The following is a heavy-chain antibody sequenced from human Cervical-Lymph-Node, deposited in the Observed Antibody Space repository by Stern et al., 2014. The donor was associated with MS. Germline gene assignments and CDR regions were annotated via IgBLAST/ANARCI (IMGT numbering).Heavy chain of an antibody. CDR3: AKHACTGAACPFDL. Sequence: VQLVESGPGLVKPSETLSLTCAVSGDSISSSTHYWARIRQPPGKGLEWIGRYYYGGSAYYNPPLKSQVTISVDTPKNHCPRVHNSVTAADTAVYYCAKHACTGAACPFDLWGQGTLVTVSS. CDR1: GDSISSSTHY. D-gene: IGHD2-8*02. J-gene: IGHJ4*02. CDR2: YYYGGSA. V-gene: IGHV4-39*01.